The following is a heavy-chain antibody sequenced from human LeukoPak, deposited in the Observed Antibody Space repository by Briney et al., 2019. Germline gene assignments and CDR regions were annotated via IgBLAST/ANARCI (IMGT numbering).Heavy chain of an antibody. CDR1: GFTFSSYT. Sequence: PGGSLRLSCAASGFTFSSYTMNWVRQAPGKGLEWVSSISSTSSYINYAGSVKGRFTISRDNAKNSLYLQMSSLRAEDTAVYYCARGLHGPDYWGQGTLVTVSS. CDR3: ARGLHGPDY. J-gene: IGHJ4*02. D-gene: IGHD5/OR15-5a*01. V-gene: IGHV3-21*01. CDR2: ISSTSSYI.